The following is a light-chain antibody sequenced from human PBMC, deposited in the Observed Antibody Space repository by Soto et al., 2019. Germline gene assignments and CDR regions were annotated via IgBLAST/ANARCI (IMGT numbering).Light chain of an antibody. CDR2: LNSDGSH. Sequence: QSVLTQSPSASASLGASVKLTCTLSSGHSSYAIAWHQQQPEKGPRYLMKLNSDGSHSKGDGIPDRFSGSSSGAERYLTISSLQSEDEAAYYCQTWGTGPFVFGTGTKVTVL. CDR1: SGHSSYA. J-gene: IGLJ1*01. CDR3: QTWGTGPFV. V-gene: IGLV4-69*01.